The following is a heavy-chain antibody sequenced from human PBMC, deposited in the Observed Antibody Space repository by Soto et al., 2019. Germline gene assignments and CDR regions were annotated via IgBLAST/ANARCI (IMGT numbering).Heavy chain of an antibody. V-gene: IGHV4-39*01. J-gene: IGHJ4*02. CDR2: IYYSGST. Sequence: SETLSLTCTVFGGSISSSSYYWGWIRQPPGKGLEWIGSIYYSGSTYYNPSLKSRVTISVDTSKNQFSLKLSSVTAADTAVYYCARRVVVVPAAMQVDYWGQGTLVTVSS. CDR1: GGSISSSSYY. D-gene: IGHD2-2*01. CDR3: ARRVVVVPAAMQVDY.